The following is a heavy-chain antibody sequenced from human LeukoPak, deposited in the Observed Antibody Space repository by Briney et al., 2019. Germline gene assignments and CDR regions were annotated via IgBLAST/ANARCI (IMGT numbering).Heavy chain of an antibody. CDR2: IDYSGST. J-gene: IGHJ6*03. CDR1: GGSISSSSYY. V-gene: IGHV4-39*01. D-gene: IGHD4-17*01. CDR3: ARNFVYGERYYMDV. Sequence: TASETLSLTCTVSGGSISSSSYYWGWIRQPPGKGLEWIGSIDYSGSTYYNPSLKSRVTISVDTSKNQFSLKLSSVTAADTAVYYCARNFVYGERYYMDVWGKGTTVIVSS.